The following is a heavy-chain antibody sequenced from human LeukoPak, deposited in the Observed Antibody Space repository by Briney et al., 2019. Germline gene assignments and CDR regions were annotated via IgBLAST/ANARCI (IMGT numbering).Heavy chain of an antibody. D-gene: IGHD3-3*01. CDR1: GFTFSSSA. J-gene: IGHJ3*02. CDR2: IRAMGGST. V-gene: IGHV3-23*01. CDR3: ANRRRITIFGVVIIGAFDI. Sequence: GGPLRLSCAASGFTFSSSAMSWVRQTSAKALEWVSAIRAMGGSTFYADSVKGRFTISRDNSKNTMYMQMNSLRAEDTAVYYCANRRRITIFGVVIIGAFDIWGQGTMVTVSS.